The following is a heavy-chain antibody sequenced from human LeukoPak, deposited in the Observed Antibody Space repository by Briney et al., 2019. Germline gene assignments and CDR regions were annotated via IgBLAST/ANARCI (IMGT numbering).Heavy chain of an antibody. J-gene: IGHJ3*02. CDR3: ARWGDGFDI. V-gene: IGHV3-48*02. D-gene: IGHD7-27*01. Sequence: GGSLRLSCGASGFTFSRYSMNWVRQAPGKGLEWVSCISTSSSSIYYTDSVKGRFTISRDNAKNSLYLQLNSLRDEDTAVYYCARWGDGFDIWGQGTMVTVSS. CDR2: ISTSSSSI. CDR1: GFTFSRYS.